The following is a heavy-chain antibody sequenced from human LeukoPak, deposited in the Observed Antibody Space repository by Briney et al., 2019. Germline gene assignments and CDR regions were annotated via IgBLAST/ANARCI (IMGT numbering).Heavy chain of an antibody. CDR3: AKDSMEWELLNYYYYMDV. CDR2: LSDSGTST. CDR1: GFTFSSYA. Sequence: GGSLRLSCAASGFTFSSYAMSWVRQAPGKGLMWVSGLSDSGTSTYYADSVKGRFTIYRDNSKNVLYLQMNSLRAEDTAVYYCAKDSMEWELLNYYYYMDVWGKGTTVTVSS. V-gene: IGHV3-23*01. J-gene: IGHJ6*03. D-gene: IGHD1-26*01.